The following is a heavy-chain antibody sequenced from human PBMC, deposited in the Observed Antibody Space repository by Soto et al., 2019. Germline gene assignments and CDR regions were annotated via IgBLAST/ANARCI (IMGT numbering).Heavy chain of an antibody. D-gene: IGHD3-10*01. CDR3: AREAHPVTPDY. J-gene: IGHJ4*02. V-gene: IGHV3-30-3*01. Sequence: GGSLRLSCAASGFTFSSYAMHWVRQAPGKGLEWVAVISYDGSNKYYADSVKGRFTICRDNSKNTLYLQMNSLRAEDTAVYYCAREAHPVTPDYWGQGTLVTVSA. CDR1: GFTFSSYA. CDR2: ISYDGSNK.